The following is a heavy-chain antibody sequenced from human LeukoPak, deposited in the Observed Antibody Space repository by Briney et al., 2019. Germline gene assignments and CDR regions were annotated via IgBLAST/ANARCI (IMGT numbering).Heavy chain of an antibody. CDR3: AKLGGMVSHAFDI. D-gene: IGHD3-10*01. Sequence: GGSLRLSCAASGFTFSSYGMHWVRQAPGKGLEWVAVISYDGSNKYYADSVKGRFTISRDNSKNTLYLQMNSLRAEDTAVYYCAKLGGMVSHAFDIWGQGTMVTVSS. CDR1: GFTFSSYG. J-gene: IGHJ3*02. V-gene: IGHV3-30*18. CDR2: ISYDGSNK.